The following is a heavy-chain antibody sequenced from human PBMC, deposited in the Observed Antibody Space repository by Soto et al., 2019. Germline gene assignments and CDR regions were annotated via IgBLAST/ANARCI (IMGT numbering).Heavy chain of an antibody. Sequence: QVQLVESGGGVVQPGRSLRLSCAASGFTFSSYGMYWVRQAPGKGLEWVAVIWYDGSNKYYEDSVKGRFTISRDNSKNPLYLQMNSLRAEDTAVYYCARDERVTVYWVQGTLCTV. CDR3: ARDERVTVY. V-gene: IGHV3-33*01. J-gene: IGHJ4*02. CDR1: GFTFSSYG. D-gene: IGHD3-10*01. CDR2: IWYDGSNK.